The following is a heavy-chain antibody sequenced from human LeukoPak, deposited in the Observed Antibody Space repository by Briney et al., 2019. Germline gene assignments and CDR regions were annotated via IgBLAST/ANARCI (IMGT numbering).Heavy chain of an antibody. CDR2: ITTGDNT. J-gene: IGHJ6*03. Sequence: GGSLRLSCAASGFIFTNYGMSWVRQAPGQGLEWVSSITTGDNTYYADSVKGRFTISRDNAKNSLYLQMNSLRAEDTAVYYCARAVDTAMVHYYYYCMDVWGKGTTVTVSS. V-gene: IGHV3-69-1*01. D-gene: IGHD5-18*01. CDR3: ARAVDTAMVHYYYYCMDV. CDR1: GFIFTNYG.